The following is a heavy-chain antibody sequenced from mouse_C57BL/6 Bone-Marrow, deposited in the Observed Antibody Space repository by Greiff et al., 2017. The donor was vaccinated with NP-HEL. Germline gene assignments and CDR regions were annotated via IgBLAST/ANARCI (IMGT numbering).Heavy chain of an antibody. D-gene: IGHD3-2*02. J-gene: IGHJ2*01. CDR2: ISSGGSYT. CDR3: ARFIDSSGPYYFDY. CDR1: GFTFSSYG. V-gene: IGHV5-6*01. Sequence: EVQAVESGGDLVKPGGSLKLSCAASGFTFSSYGMSWVRQTPDKRLEWVATISSGGSYTYYPDSVKGRFTISRDNAKNTLYLQMSSLKSEDTAMYYCARFIDSSGPYYFDYWGQGTTLTVSS.